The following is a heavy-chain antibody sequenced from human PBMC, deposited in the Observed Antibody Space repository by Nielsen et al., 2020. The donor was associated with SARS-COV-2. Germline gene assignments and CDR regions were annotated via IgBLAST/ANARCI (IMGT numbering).Heavy chain of an antibody. J-gene: IGHJ4*02. CDR2: ISYDGSFD. V-gene: IGHV3-30*12. D-gene: IGHD1-26*01. CDR3: SREGDSPHLDV. CDR1: GFRFRGYG. Sequence: GGSLRLSCATSGFRFRGYGMHWVRQASGKGLEWVAVISYDGSFDKYGGAVKGRFTISRDNSKNTLYLQMDNLRVEDTAVYYCSREGDSPHLDVWGQGALVTVSS.